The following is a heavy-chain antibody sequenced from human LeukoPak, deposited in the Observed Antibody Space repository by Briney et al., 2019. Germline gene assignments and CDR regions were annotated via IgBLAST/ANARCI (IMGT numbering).Heavy chain of an antibody. V-gene: IGHV3-30*02. D-gene: IGHD6-13*01. CDR3: ATGGSSWSGDY. Sequence: PGGSLRLSCIGSTFTFSDYGMHWVRQAPGKGLEWVAFIRYDGTKTYYADSAKGRFTISRDNSKNTLYVQMNSLRPEDTAVYYCATGGSSWSGDYWGQGTLVTVSS. J-gene: IGHJ4*02. CDR1: TFTFSDYG. CDR2: IRYDGTKT.